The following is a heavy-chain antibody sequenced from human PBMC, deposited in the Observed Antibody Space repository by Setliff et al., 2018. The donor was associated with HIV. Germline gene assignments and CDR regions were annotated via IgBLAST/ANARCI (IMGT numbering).Heavy chain of an antibody. V-gene: IGHV3-11*06. CDR2: IRGDSNYI. CDR3: ARDVSYSFHYYYYMDV. CDR1: GFTFSDHY. J-gene: IGHJ6*03. Sequence: PGGSLRLSCAASGFTFSDHYMTWIRRAPGKGLEWISYIRGDSNYIYYADSVKGRFTISRDNAENSLYLQMNSLRAEDTAVYYCARDVSYSFHYYYYMDVWGKGTTVTVSS. D-gene: IGHD1-26*01.